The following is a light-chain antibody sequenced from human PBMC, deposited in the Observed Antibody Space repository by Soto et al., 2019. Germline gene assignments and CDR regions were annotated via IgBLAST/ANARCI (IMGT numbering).Light chain of an antibody. CDR1: SSNIGAGYE. V-gene: IGLV1-40*01. Sequence: QSVLTQPPSVSEAPGQRVTISCTGSSSNIGAGYEAHWYQQVPGTAPKLLIYENNNRPSGVPDRFSGSKSGTSASRAITGLQAEYEAEYYCQSYDSSLSGYVFRTGTKLTVL. J-gene: IGLJ1*01. CDR3: QSYDSSLSGYV. CDR2: ENN.